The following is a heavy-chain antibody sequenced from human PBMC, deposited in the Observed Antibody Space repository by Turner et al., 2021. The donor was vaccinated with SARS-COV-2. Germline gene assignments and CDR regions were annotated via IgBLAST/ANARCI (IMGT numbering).Heavy chain of an antibody. J-gene: IGHJ4*02. CDR2: IYSSGST. D-gene: IGHD2-8*01. V-gene: IGHV4-30-4*01. CDR3: ARVVVLRRAYFDY. CDR1: GGSISSGDYY. Sequence: QVQLQESGPGLVKPSQTLSLTCTVSGGSISSGDYYWSWIRQPPGKGLEWIGYIYSSGSTYYNPSLKSRVTISVDTSKSQFSLKLSSVTAADTAVYYCARVVVLRRAYFDYWGQGTLVTVSS.